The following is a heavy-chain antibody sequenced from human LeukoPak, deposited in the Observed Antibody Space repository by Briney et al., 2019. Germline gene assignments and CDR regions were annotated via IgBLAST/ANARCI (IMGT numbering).Heavy chain of an antibody. D-gene: IGHD1-26*01. CDR1: GFTFSSYW. J-gene: IGHJ6*03. Sequence: GGSLRLSCAASGFTFSSYWMSWVRQAPGKGLEWVANIKQDGSEKYYVDSVKGRFTISRDNSKNTLYLQMNSLRAEDTAVYYCAKDALGSDGNQPMYYYYYYMDVWGKGTTVTVSS. CDR2: IKQDGSEK. CDR3: AKDALGSDGNQPMYYYYYYMDV. V-gene: IGHV3-7*01.